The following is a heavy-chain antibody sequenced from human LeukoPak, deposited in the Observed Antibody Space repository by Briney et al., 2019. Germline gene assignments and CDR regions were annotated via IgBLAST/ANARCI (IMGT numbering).Heavy chain of an antibody. CDR2: ISPSDSSR. V-gene: IGHV1-46*01. CDR3: ARDQGYDSSGYYYYQFDY. J-gene: IGHJ4*02. CDR1: GYTFTNHY. D-gene: IGHD3-22*01. Sequence: GASVKVSCKASGYTFTNHYIHWVRQAPGQGLEWMGIISPSDSSRSYTPKFQGRVTMTRDTSTSTVYMELSSLRSEDTAVYYCARDQGYDSSGYYYYQFDYWGQGTLVTVSS.